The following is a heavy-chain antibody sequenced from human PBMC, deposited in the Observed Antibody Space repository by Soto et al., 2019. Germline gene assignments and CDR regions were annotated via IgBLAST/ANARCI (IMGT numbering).Heavy chain of an antibody. D-gene: IGHD4-17*01. CDR3: ARTTVTPHDAFDI. CDR2: INPNSGGT. V-gene: IGHV1-2*04. J-gene: IGHJ3*02. CDR1: GYTFTGYY. Sequence: QVQLVQSGAEVKKPGASVKVSCKASGYTFTGYYMHWVRQAPGQGLEWMGWINPNSGGTNYARKFQGWVTMTRDTSISTAYMELSRLRSDDTAVYYCARTTVTPHDAFDIWGQGTMVTVSS.